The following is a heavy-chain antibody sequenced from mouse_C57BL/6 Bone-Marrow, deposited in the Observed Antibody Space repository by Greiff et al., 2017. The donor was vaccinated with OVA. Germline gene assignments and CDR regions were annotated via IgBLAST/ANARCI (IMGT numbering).Heavy chain of an antibody. D-gene: IGHD1-1*01. Sequence: QVQLQQPGAELVKPGASVKVSCKASGYTFTSYWMHWVKQRPGQGLEWIGRIHPSDSDTNYNQKFKGKATLTVDKSSSTAYMQLSRLTSEDSAVYYCAIESVYYYGSSPFAYWGQGTLVTVSA. CDR3: AIESVYYYGSSPFAY. CDR1: GYTFTSYW. V-gene: IGHV1-74*01. CDR2: IHPSDSDT. J-gene: IGHJ3*01.